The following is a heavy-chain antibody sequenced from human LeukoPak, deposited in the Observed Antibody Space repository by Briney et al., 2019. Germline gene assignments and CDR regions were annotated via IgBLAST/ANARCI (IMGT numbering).Heavy chain of an antibody. V-gene: IGHV3-21*01. Sequence: GGSLRLSCAASGFTFSSYSMNWVRQALGKGLEWVSSISSSSSYIYYADSVKGRFTISRDNAKNSLYLQMNSLRAEDTAVYYCAPLSLYGSGSYPFDYWGQGTLVTVSS. J-gene: IGHJ4*02. CDR3: APLSLYGSGSYPFDY. CDR1: GFTFSSYS. D-gene: IGHD3-10*01. CDR2: ISSSSSYI.